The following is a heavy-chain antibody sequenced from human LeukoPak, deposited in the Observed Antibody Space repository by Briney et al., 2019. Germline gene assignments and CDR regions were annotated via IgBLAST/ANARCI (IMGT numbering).Heavy chain of an antibody. V-gene: IGHV4-38-2*02. CDR2: VYHSGST. J-gene: IGHJ4*02. D-gene: IGHD5-18*01. Sequence: PSGTLSLTCIVSGYSISSGYYWGWIRQPPGKGLEWIGSVYHSGSTYYNPSLKSRVSISIDTSKNQFSLKVFSLTAADTALYYCARHVSGSAMMHYFDYWGQGNLVTVSS. CDR1: GYSISSGYY. CDR3: ARHVSGSAMMHYFDY.